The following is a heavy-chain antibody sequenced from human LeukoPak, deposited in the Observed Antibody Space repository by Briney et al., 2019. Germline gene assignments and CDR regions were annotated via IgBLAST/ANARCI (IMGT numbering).Heavy chain of an antibody. J-gene: IGHJ6*04. D-gene: IGHD3-10*02. Sequence: GGSLRLSCAASGFTFSSYEMNWVRQAPGKGLGWGSYISSSGSTIYYADSVKGGFTISRDNAKNSLYLQMNSLRAEDTAVYYCAELGITMIGGVWGKGTTVTISS. CDR1: GFTFSSYE. CDR2: ISSSGSTI. CDR3: AELGITMIGGV. V-gene: IGHV3-48*03.